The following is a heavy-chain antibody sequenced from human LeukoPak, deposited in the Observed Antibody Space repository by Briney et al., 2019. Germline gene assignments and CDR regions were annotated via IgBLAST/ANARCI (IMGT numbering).Heavy chain of an antibody. CDR1: GYTFTGYY. J-gene: IGHJ4*02. Sequence: GASVKVSCKASGYTFTGYYMHWVRQAPRQGLEWMGRINTNSGGTNYAQKFQGRATMTRDTSISTAYMELSRLRSDDTAVYYCARDPGYCTNGVCYTDRCYFDFWGQGTLVTVSS. V-gene: IGHV1-2*06. CDR2: INTNSGGT. D-gene: IGHD2-8*01. CDR3: ARDPGYCTNGVCYTDRCYFDF.